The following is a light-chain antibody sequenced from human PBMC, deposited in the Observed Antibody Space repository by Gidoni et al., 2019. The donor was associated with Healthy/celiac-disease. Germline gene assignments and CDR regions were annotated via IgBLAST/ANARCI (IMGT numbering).Light chain of an antibody. CDR2: KAS. CDR1: QSSSSW. Sequence: DIQMTQSPSTLSASVGDRVTITCRASQSSSSWLAWYQQKPGKAPKLLIYKASSLESGVPSRFSGSGSGTEFTLTISSLQPDDFATYYCQQHNSYPETFXQXTKVXIK. V-gene: IGKV1-5*03. J-gene: IGKJ1*01. CDR3: QQHNSYPET.